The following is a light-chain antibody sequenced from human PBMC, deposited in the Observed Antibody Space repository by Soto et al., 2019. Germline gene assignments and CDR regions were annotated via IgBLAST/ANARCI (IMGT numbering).Light chain of an antibody. CDR1: QSASRY. Sequence: EIVMTQSPATLSVSPGERVTLSCRASQSASRYLAWYQQKPGQAPRLLIYGASTRATGIPARLSGSGSGTEFTLTISSLQSEDFALYYCQQYHNWVTFGGGTKVDIK. CDR2: GAS. V-gene: IGKV3D-15*01. CDR3: QQYHNWVT. J-gene: IGKJ4*01.